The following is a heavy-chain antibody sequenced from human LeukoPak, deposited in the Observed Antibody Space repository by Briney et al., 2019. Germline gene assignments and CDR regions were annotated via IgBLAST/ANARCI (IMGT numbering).Heavy chain of an antibody. Sequence: GESLKISCKGSGYSFTSYWIDWVRQMPGKGLEWMGIIYPGDSDTRYSPSFQGQVTISADKSISTAYLQWSSLKASDTAMYYCARLSNYYDSSGYYYPRYYFDYWGQGTLVTVSS. V-gene: IGHV5-51*01. J-gene: IGHJ4*02. CDR2: IYPGDSDT. CDR1: GYSFTSYW. CDR3: ARLSNYYDSSGYYYPRYYFDY. D-gene: IGHD3-22*01.